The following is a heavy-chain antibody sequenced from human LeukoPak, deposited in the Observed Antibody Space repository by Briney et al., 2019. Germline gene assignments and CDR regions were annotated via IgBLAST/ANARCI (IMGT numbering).Heavy chain of an antibody. CDR3: AKHARGFPD. Sequence: GGSLRLSCAASGFAFATYGMSWVRQAPGKGPECVSAIGGGGDSTYYADYVKGRFSISRDNSKNTLYLQMNSLRADDTAIYYCAKHARGFPDWGQGTLVTVS. CDR1: GFAFATYG. V-gene: IGHV3-23*01. J-gene: IGHJ4*02. D-gene: IGHD2-8*01. CDR2: IGGGGDST.